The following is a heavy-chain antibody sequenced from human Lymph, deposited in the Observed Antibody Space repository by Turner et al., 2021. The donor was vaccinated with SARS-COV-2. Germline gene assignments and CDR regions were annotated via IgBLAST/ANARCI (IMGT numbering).Heavy chain of an antibody. D-gene: IGHD3-22*01. CDR1: GGTFSSHV. CDR3: ARVGSSVVPYYYYGMDV. V-gene: IGHV1-69*01. CDR2: IIPMFGTA. Sequence: VQLVQSGAEVKKPGSSGKVSCKASGGTFSSHVISWVRQAPGQRLEWMGGIIPMFGTANYAQKFQGRVTITADESTSTAYMELTSLRSEDTAVYYCARVGSSVVPYYYYGMDVWGQGTTVTVSS. J-gene: IGHJ6*02.